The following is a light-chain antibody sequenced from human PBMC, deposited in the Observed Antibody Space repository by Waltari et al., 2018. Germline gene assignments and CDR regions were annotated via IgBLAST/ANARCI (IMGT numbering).Light chain of an antibody. V-gene: IGKV3-20*01. CDR2: GTS. J-gene: IGKJ4*01. CDR3: QQYDGSVLT. Sequence: IVLTQSPDTLSLSPGERATLSCRAGQRVSIISLAWLQHKPGQAPRLVIYGTSNRATGFPDRFSGSGSGTDFTLTISRLEPEDFAMYYCQQYDGSVLTFGGGTKVEL. CDR1: QRVSIIS.